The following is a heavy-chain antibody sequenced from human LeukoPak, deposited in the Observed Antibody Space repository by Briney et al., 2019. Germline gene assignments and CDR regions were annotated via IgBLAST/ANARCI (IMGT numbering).Heavy chain of an antibody. J-gene: IGHJ4*02. Sequence: ASVKVSCKASGYTFTSYDINWVRQATGQGLEWMGWMNPNSGKTGYAQKFQGRVTMTRNTSIRKAYMALSSLRSEDTAVYYCARGRSSGWYVVFDYWGQGTLVTVSS. CDR1: GYTFTSYD. D-gene: IGHD6-19*01. V-gene: IGHV1-8*01. CDR2: MNPNSGKT. CDR3: ARGRSSGWYVVFDY.